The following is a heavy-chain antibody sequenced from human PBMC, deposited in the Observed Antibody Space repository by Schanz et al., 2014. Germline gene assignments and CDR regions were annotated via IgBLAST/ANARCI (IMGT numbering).Heavy chain of an antibody. Sequence: QVQLVQSGDEVKKPGASVKVSCKTSGYTFSDYGITWVRQAPGQGLEWLGWMNPNSGNPGFAQKFRGRVTMTRNTSMSTAYMELNSLNSDDTAVYYCATLDYADSVSWGQGTLVTVSS. CDR2: MNPNSGNP. V-gene: IGHV1-8*02. CDR1: GYTFSDYG. CDR3: ATLDYADSVS. D-gene: IGHD4-17*01. J-gene: IGHJ5*02.